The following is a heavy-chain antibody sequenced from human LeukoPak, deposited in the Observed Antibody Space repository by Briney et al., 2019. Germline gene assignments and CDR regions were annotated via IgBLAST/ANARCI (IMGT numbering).Heavy chain of an antibody. J-gene: IGHJ4*02. CDR2: INPSGGST. CDR1: GYTFTSYD. D-gene: IGHD3-10*01. CDR3: ARDHEKGDYYGSGSDY. V-gene: IGHV1-46*01. Sequence: ASVKVSCKASGYTFTSYDINWVRQATGQGLEWMGIINPSGGSTSYAQKFQGRVTMTRDMSTSTVYMELSSLRSEDTAVYYCARDHEKGDYYGSGSDYWGQGTLVTVSS.